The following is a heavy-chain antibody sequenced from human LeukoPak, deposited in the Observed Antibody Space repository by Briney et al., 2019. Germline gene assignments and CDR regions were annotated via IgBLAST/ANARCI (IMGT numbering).Heavy chain of an antibody. CDR1: GGSITNYF. CDR2: IYYSGST. CDR3: ARHSPRGANWFDP. V-gene: IGHV4-59*08. J-gene: IGHJ5*02. Sequence: KPSETLSLTCTVSGGSITNYFWSWIRQPPGKGLEWIGYIYYSGSTNYNPSLKSRVTISVDTSKNQFSLKLSSVTAADTAVYYCARHSPRGANWFDPWGQGTLVTVSS.